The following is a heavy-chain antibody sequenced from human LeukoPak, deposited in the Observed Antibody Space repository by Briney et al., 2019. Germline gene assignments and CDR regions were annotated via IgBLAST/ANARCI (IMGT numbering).Heavy chain of an antibody. CDR2: ISSSGSTI. CDR1: GFTFSGSN. Sequence: GGSLRLSCAASGFTFSGSNMYWVRQAPGKGLEWVSYISSSGSTIYYADSVKGRFTISRDNANNSLYLQMNSLGAEETAVYYCARVEYLYGSGSYCPGLDVWRQGTTVTVSS. CDR3: ARVEYLYGSGSYCPGLDV. V-gene: IGHV3-48*03. D-gene: IGHD3-10*01. J-gene: IGHJ6*02.